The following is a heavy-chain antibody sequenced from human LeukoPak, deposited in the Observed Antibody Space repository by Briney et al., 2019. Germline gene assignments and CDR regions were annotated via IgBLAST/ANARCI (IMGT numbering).Heavy chain of an antibody. D-gene: IGHD6-19*01. CDR2: ISSSGRTI. V-gene: IGHV3-48*04. CDR3: ARGTGSGWTDY. CDR1: GFTFSSYN. J-gene: IGHJ4*02. Sequence: PGGSLRLSCAASGFTFSSYNMNWVRQAPGKGLEWVSCISSSGRTIYYADSAQGRFTISRDNAKNSLSLQMNSLRAEDTAVYYCARGTGSGWTDYWGQGALVTVSS.